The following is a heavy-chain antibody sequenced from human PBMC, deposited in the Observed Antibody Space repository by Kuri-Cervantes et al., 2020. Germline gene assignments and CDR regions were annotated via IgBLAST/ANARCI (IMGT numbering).Heavy chain of an antibody. CDR1: GFTFSSYR. CDR2: INSDGSST. CDR3: AKALTAVVVPAASDY. Sequence: GGSLRLSCAASGFTFSSYRMHWVRQAPGKGLVWVSRINSDGSSTSYADSVKGRFTISRDNAKNTLYLQMNSLRAEDTAVYYCAKALTAVVVPAASDYWGQGTLVTVSS. V-gene: IGHV3-74*01. J-gene: IGHJ4*02. D-gene: IGHD2-2*01.